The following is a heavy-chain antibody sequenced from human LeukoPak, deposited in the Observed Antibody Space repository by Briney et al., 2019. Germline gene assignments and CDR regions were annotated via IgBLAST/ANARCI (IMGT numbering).Heavy chain of an antibody. CDR3: ARETHSFDY. CDR1: GFTFSSYA. Sequence: GGSLRLSCAASGFTFSSYAMSWVRPAPGKGLEWVSVISGSSSTTYYADSVKGRFTITRDNSKNTLYLQMNSRRAEDTAVYYCARETHSFDYWGQGTLVTVSS. V-gene: IGHV3-23*01. J-gene: IGHJ4*02. CDR2: ISGSSSTT.